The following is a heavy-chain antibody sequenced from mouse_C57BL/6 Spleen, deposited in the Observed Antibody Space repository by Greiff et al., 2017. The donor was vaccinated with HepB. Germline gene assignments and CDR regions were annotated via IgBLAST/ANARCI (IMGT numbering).Heavy chain of an antibody. CDR3: TPHYYGSSVFAY. Sequence: EVQLQQSGAELVRPGASVKLSCTASGFNIKDDYMHWVKQRPEQGLEWIGWIDPENGDTEYASKFQGKATITADTSSNTAYLQLSSLTSEDTAVYYCTPHYYGSSVFAYWGQGTLVTVSA. CDR2: IDPENGDT. V-gene: IGHV14-4*01. CDR1: GFNIKDDY. J-gene: IGHJ3*01. D-gene: IGHD1-1*01.